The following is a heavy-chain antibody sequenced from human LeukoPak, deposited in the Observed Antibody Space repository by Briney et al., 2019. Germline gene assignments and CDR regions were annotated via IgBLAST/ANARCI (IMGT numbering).Heavy chain of an antibody. V-gene: IGHV4-39*01. CDR3: VAEEYGTGSYYKSAF. CDR2: VHYTRSYSGTT. D-gene: IGHD3-10*01. J-gene: IGHJ4*02. Sequence: SETLSLTCTVSSGXIGSDALYWGWIRRSPGKGLEWIGSVHYTRSYSGTTHYNPCLESRVTISTDRSKPLCSLKLTSVTAADMAVYYCVAEEYGTGSYYKSAFWGKGALVTVSS. CDR1: SGXIGSDALY.